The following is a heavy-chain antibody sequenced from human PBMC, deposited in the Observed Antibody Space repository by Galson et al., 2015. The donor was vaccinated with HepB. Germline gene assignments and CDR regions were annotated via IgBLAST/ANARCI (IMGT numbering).Heavy chain of an antibody. D-gene: IGHD2-15*01. CDR2: ISGSGYTT. CDR1: GFTFSSYA. J-gene: IGHJ4*02. CDR3: ATAYRCSGGWCDSLGDY. V-gene: IGHV3-23*01. Sequence: SLRLSCAASGFTFSSYAMSWVRQAPGKGLEWVSAISGSGYTTYYGDSAEGRFTISRDNSKNTLYLQMNSLRAEDTAIYYCATAYRCSGGWCDSLGDYWGQGTLVTVSS.